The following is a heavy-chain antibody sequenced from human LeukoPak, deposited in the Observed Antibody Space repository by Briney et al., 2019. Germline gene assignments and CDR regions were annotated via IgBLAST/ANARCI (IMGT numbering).Heavy chain of an antibody. D-gene: IGHD6-19*01. CDR2: VNPSGDST. J-gene: IGHJ4*02. Sequence: ASVKVSCKASGYTFSNYNIHWVRQAPGQGLEWMGIVNPSGDSTNYAQNFQGRVTMTGDTSTSTVYMELSSLRSEDTAVYYCAAAVAGTVVFDYWGQGTLVTVSS. CDR3: AAAVAGTVVFDY. CDR1: GYTFSNYN. V-gene: IGHV1-46*01.